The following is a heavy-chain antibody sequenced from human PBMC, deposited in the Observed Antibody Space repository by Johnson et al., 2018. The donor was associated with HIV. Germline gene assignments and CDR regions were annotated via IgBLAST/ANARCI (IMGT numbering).Heavy chain of an antibody. CDR1: GSTFDDHG. CDR3: ARSVVVTAQSGIYAFDI. J-gene: IGHJ3*02. V-gene: IGHV3-20*04. D-gene: IGHD2-21*02. Sequence: EQLVESGGGVVRPGGSLRFSCAASGSTFDDHGMSWVRQVSGTGLEWVFGIYWNGGNTDYADSVKVRFTISRDNAKNSVYVQMNSLRARDTAVYYCARSVVVTAQSGIYAFDIWGQGTMVTVSS. CDR2: IYWNGGNT.